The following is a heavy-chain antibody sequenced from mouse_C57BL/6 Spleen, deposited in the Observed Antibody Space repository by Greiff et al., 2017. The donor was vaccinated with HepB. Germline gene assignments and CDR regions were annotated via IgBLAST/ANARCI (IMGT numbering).Heavy chain of an antibody. D-gene: IGHD1-1*01. CDR1: GYAFSSSW. J-gene: IGHJ4*01. Sequence: QVQLQQSGPELVKPGASVKISCKASGYAFSSSWMNWVKQRPGKGLEWIGRIYPGDGDTNYNGKFKGKATLTADKSSSTAYMQLSSLTSEDSAVYFCARGGVVPYYAMDYWGQGTSVTVSS. CDR3: ARGGVVPYYAMDY. V-gene: IGHV1-82*01. CDR2: IYPGDGDT.